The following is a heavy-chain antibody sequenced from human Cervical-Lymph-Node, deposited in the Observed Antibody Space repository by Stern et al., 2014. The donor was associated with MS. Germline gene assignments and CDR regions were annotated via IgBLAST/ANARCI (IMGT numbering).Heavy chain of an antibody. V-gene: IGHV5-51*01. CDR3: AALVRGSYFY. CDR2: IYPGDSDT. Sequence: EVQLVESGAEMKKPGESLKISCKGSGYSFTLYWIGWVRQMPGKGLEWMGIIYPGDSDTNTTPSFNGQVTIPAENSITPAYLQCSSRKASTPAMYYCAALVRGSYFYWGQGTLVTVSS. D-gene: IGHD3-10*01. CDR1: GYSFTLYW. J-gene: IGHJ4*02.